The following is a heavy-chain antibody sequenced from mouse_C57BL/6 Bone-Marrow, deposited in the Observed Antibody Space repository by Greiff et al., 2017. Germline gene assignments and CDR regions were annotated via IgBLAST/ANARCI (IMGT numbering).Heavy chain of an antibody. CDR3: ARYWVEFAY. Sequence: VQLQQPGAELVKPGASVKLSCKASGYTFTSYWMHWVKQRPGQGLEWIGVIHPNSGSTNYNEKFKSKATLTVDKSSSTAYMQLSSLTSEDSAVYYCARYWVEFAYWGQGTLVTVSA. V-gene: IGHV1-64*01. J-gene: IGHJ3*01. CDR2: IHPNSGST. CDR1: GYTFTSYW. D-gene: IGHD4-1*01.